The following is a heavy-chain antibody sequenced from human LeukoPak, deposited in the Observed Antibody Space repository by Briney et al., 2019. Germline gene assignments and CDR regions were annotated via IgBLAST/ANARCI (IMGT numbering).Heavy chain of an antibody. J-gene: IGHJ5*02. CDR3: AKGTTIGTLIKNWFDP. CDR1: GFTFDMYA. V-gene: IGHV3-23*01. D-gene: IGHD1-1*01. Sequence: GGSLRLSCAASGFTFDMYAMSWVRQAPGVGLEWVSAISGRGENTYYADSVKGRFAISRDNSKNTLYLQVNSLRAEDSAVYYCAKGTTIGTLIKNWFDPWGQGTLVTVSS. CDR2: ISGRGENT.